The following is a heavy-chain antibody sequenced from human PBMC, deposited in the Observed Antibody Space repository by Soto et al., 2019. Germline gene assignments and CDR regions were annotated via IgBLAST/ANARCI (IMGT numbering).Heavy chain of an antibody. J-gene: IGHJ4*02. Sequence: GGSLRLSCAASGFTFSSYAMNWVRQAPGKGLEWVSTISSSGGSTYYADSVKGRFTVSRGNSKSTLYLQVNSLRAEDTAVYYCARDPSTGFADYWGQGNLVTVSS. CDR2: ISSSGGST. CDR3: ARDPSTGFADY. CDR1: GFTFSSYA. V-gene: IGHV3-23*01. D-gene: IGHD3-9*01.